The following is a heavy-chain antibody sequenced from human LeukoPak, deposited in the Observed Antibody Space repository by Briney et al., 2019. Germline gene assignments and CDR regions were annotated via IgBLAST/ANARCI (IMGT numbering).Heavy chain of an antibody. CDR3: THGRGWMSDF. V-gene: IGHV2-5*01. J-gene: IGHJ4*02. CDR2: IYWNDDN. D-gene: IGHD6-19*01. CDR1: GFSLSSSAVG. Sequence: SGPTLVKPTQTLTLTCTFSGFSLSSSAVGVNCIRRPPGKALEWLALIYWNDDNHYSPSLRSRLTITKDTSKNQVVLTMTNMDPVDTATYYCTHGRGWMSDFWGQGIPVTVSS.